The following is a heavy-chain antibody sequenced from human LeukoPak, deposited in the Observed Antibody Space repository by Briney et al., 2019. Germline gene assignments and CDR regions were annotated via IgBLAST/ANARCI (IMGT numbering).Heavy chain of an antibody. CDR1: GFTFSSYA. D-gene: IGHD3-10*01. CDR2: ISGSGGST. J-gene: IGHJ6*02. CDR3: AKVLSYYGSGSPSPLGYYGMDV. Sequence: QSGGSLRLSCAASGFTFSSYAMSWVRQAPGKGLEWVSAISGSGGSTYYADSVKGRFTISRDNSKNTLYLQMNSLRAEDTAVYYWAKVLSYYGSGSPSPLGYYGMDVWGQGTTVTVSS. V-gene: IGHV3-23*01.